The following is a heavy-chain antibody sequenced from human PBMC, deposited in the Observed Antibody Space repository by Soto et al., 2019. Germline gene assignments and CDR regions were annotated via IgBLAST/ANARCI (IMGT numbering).Heavy chain of an antibody. V-gene: IGHV3-53*01. J-gene: IGHJ4*02. CDR3: HGYGY. CDR2: IYSGGST. D-gene: IGHD5-12*01. CDR1: GFSVTANY. Sequence: EVQVVESGGGLIQPGRSLRLSWEVSGFSVTANYMSWVRQAPGKGLEWVSVIYSGGSTYYIDSVKGRFSISRDISKNTLYLQMNNLTAEDTAVYYCHGYGYWGQGTLVTVSS.